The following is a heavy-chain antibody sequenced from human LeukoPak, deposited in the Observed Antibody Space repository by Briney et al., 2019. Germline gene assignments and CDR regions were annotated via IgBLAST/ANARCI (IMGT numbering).Heavy chain of an antibody. J-gene: IGHJ3*02. V-gene: IGHV3-23*01. CDR1: GFTFSSYA. CDR3: AKVPVFSLTISEVVTDDAFDI. CDR2: ISGSGGAT. Sequence: VQPGGSLRLSCAASGFTFSSYAMSWVRQAPGKGLEWVSAISGSGGATYYADSVKGRFTISRDNSKNTLYLQMNSLRAEDTAVYYCAKVPVFSLTISEVVTDDAFDIWGQGTIVTVSS. D-gene: IGHD3-3*01.